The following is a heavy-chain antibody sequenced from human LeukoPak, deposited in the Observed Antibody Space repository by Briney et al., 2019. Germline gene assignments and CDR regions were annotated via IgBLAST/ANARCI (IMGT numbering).Heavy chain of an antibody. V-gene: IGHV4-39*01. CDR2: MHHTGRS. CDR3: ARHYCINGGCSLGYYFYGMDV. J-gene: IGHJ6*02. Sequence: PSETLSLTCTVSGGSISSSSYYWGWLRPPPGMGLEWIGSMHHTGRSFSDPSLSSLVTISVDTSKTHFSLKLTSVTAADRAVYYCARHYCINGGCSLGYYFYGMDVWGQGTTVTVSS. D-gene: IGHD2-8*01. CDR1: GGSISSSSYY.